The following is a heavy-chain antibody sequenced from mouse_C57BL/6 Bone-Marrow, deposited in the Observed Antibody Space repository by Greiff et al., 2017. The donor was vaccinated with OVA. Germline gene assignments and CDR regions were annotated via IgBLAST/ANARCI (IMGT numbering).Heavy chain of an antibody. D-gene: IGHD2-3*01. J-gene: IGHJ2*01. V-gene: IGHV1-82*01. CDR1: GYAFSSSW. CDR2: IYPGDGDT. CDR3: ARNDGYPDY. Sequence: VQLQESGPELVKPGASVKISCKASGYAFSSSWMNWVKQRPGKGLEWIGRIYPGDGDTNYNGKFKGKATLTADKSSSTAYMQLSSLTSEDSAVYFCARNDGYPDYWGQGTTLTVSS.